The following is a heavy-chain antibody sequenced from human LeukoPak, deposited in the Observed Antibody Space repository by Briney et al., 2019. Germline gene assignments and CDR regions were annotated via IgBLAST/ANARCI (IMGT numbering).Heavy chain of an antibody. V-gene: IGHV3-43*02. CDR2: ISGDGGST. CDR1: GFTFDDYA. Sequence: GGSLRLSCAASGFTFDDYAMHWVRQAPGKGLEWVSLISGDGGSTYYADSVKGRSTISRDNSKDSLYLQMNSLRTEDTALYYCAKDEGHYYGMDVWGQGTTVTVSS. J-gene: IGHJ6*02. CDR3: AKDEGHYYGMDV.